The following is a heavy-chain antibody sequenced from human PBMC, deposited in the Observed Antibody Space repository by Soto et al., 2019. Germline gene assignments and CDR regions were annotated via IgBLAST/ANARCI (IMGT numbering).Heavy chain of an antibody. CDR1: GXTLTELS. Sequence: GXTLTELSMHWVRQAPGKGLEWMGGFDPEDGETIYAQKFQGRVTMTEDTSTDTAYMELSSLRSEDTAVYYCATAPFYGDYVYFDYWGQGTLVTVSS. D-gene: IGHD4-17*01. J-gene: IGHJ4*02. V-gene: IGHV1-24*01. CDR2: FDPEDGET. CDR3: ATAPFYGDYVYFDY.